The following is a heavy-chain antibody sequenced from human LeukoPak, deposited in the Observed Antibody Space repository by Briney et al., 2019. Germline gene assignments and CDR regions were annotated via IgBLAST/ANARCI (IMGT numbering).Heavy chain of an antibody. CDR1: GGSISSYY. CDR2: IYTSGST. J-gene: IGHJ5*02. CDR3: ARHPNKYISSAWFDP. V-gene: IGHV4-4*09. Sequence: PSETLSLTCTVSGGSISSYYWSWIRQPPGKGLEWIGYIYTSGSTNYNPSLKSRVTISVDTSKTQFSLKLNSVTAADTAVYYCARHPNKYISSAWFDPWGPGTLVAVSS. D-gene: IGHD1/OR15-1a*01.